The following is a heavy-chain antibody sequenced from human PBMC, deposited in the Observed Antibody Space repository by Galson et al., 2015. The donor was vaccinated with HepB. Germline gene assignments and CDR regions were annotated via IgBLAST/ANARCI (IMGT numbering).Heavy chain of an antibody. Sequence: SLRLSCAASGFNFRTYTLNWVRQAPGKGLEWVSSISSSGTYIYYAASLKGRFTISRDNANNTLYLQMNSLRAEDTAVYYCARSERQYYDSGTYYNFDYWGQGTLVTVSS. CDR3: ARSERQYYDSGTYYNFDY. D-gene: IGHD3-10*01. CDR2: ISSSGTYI. V-gene: IGHV3-21*01. J-gene: IGHJ4*02. CDR1: GFNFRTYT.